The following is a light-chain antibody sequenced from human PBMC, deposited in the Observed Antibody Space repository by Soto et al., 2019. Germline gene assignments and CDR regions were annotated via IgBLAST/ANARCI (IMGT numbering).Light chain of an antibody. J-gene: IGKJ1*01. V-gene: IGKV1-39*01. Sequence: DIQMTQSPSSLSASVGDRVTITCRASQSISSYLNWYQQKPGKAPKLLVYAASSLQSGVPSRFSGSGSGTEFDLTISSLQPVDFETYSCKQSYSTPRTFGQGTRWISN. CDR1: QSISSY. CDR3: KQSYSTPRT. CDR2: AAS.